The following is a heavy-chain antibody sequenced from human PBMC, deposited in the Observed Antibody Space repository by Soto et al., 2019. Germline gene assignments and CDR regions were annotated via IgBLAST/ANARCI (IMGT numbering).Heavy chain of an antibody. D-gene: IGHD5-18*01. CDR2: IIPIFGTA. Sequence: QVQLVQSGAEVKKPGSSVKVSCKASGGTFSSYAISWVRQAPGQGLEWMGGIIPIFGTANYAQKFQGRVKIAGDDSRSTAYMELSSLRSEDTSVYYGASGPPAMVPSCFGYWGQGTLVTVSS. V-gene: IGHV1-69*12. J-gene: IGHJ4*02. CDR1: GGTFSSYA. CDR3: ASGPPAMVPSCFGY.